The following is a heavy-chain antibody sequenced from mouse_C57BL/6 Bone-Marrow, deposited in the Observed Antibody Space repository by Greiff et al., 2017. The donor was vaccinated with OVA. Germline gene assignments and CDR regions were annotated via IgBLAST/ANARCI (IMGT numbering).Heavy chain of an antibody. D-gene: IGHD2-3*01. V-gene: IGHV1-76*01. CDR3: ARDDGYFFEY. CDR1: GYTFTDHY. CDR2: IYPGSGNT. J-gene: IGHJ2*01. Sequence: VQLQESGAEVVRPGASVKLSCKASGYTFTDHYINWVKQRPGQGLEWIARIYPGSGNTHYNEKFKGTATLTAEKSSNTAYMQLSSLTSEDSAVYFCARDDGYFFEYWGQGTTLTVSS.